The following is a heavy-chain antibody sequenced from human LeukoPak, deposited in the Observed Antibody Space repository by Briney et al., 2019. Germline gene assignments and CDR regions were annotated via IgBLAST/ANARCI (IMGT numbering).Heavy chain of an antibody. CDR3: ARDSLGMGTFEY. CDR2: IYTSGST. V-gene: IGHV4-4*07. J-gene: IGHJ4*02. Sequence: PSETLSLTCTVSGDSISTCYWSWIRQPAGKGLEWIGRIYTSGSTNYNPSPKSRATMSVDTSKNQFSLKLSSVTEADTAVYYCARDSLGMGTFEYWGQGNLATVSS. D-gene: IGHD5-24*01. CDR1: GDSISTCY.